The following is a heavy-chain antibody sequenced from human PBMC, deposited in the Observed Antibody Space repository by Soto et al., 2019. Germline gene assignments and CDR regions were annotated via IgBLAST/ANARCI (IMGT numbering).Heavy chain of an antibody. J-gene: IGHJ6*02. CDR2: ISYDGSNK. CDR3: AKASVVGANLGMDV. V-gene: IGHV3-30*18. CDR1: GFTFSSYG. Sequence: GTLRLPCSASGFTFSSYGMHWVRQAPGKGLEWVAVISYDGSNKYYADSVKGRFTISRDNSKNTLYLQMNSLRAEDTAVYYCAKASVVGANLGMDVWGQGTKVTVSS. D-gene: IGHD1-26*01.